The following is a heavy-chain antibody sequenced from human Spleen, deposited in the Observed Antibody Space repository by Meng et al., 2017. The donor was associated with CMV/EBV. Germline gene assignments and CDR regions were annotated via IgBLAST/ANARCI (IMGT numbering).Heavy chain of an antibody. Sequence: ASVKVSCKASGYTFASYFMYWVRQAPGQGLEWMGIINPSGGSTTYAQKFQGRVTMTRDTSTSTVYMELSSLRSEDTAVYYCARQNCGGDCYFRYYYYGMDVWGQGTTVTVSS. CDR2: INPSGGST. CDR1: GYTFASYF. CDR3: ARQNCGGDCYFRYYYYGMDV. V-gene: IGHV1-46*01. J-gene: IGHJ6*02. D-gene: IGHD2-21*01.